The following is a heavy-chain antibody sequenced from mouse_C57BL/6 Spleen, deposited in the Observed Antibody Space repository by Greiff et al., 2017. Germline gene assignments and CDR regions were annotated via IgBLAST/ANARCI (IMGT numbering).Heavy chain of an antibody. CDR3: ARHPDLLHAMDY. CDR1: GFTFSSYG. J-gene: IGHJ4*01. CDR2: ISSGGSYT. V-gene: IGHV5-6*02. Sequence: DVKLVESGGDLVKPGGSLKLSCAASGFTFSSYGMSWVRQTPDKRLEWVATISSGGSYTYYPDSVKGRFTISRDNVKNTLYLQMSSLKSEDTAMYYCARHPDLLHAMDYWGQGTSVTVSS. D-gene: IGHD2-1*01.